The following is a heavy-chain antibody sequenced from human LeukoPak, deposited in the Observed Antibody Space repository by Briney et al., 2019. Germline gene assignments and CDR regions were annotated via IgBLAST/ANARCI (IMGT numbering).Heavy chain of an antibody. Sequence: SQTLSLTCAISGDSVSSNSAAWNWIRQSLSRGLEWLGRTYYRSKWYNDYAVSVKSRITINPDTSKNQFSLQLNSVTPEDTAVYYCARDNYPIAGSFDPWGQGTLVTVSS. J-gene: IGHJ5*02. V-gene: IGHV6-1*01. CDR3: ARDNYPIAGSFDP. CDR2: TYYRSKWYN. D-gene: IGHD6-13*01. CDR1: GDSVSSNSAA.